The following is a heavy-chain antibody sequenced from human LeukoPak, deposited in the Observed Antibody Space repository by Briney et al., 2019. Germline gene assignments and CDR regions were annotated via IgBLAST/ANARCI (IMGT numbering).Heavy chain of an antibody. CDR2: IYHSGST. D-gene: IGHD4-11*01. V-gene: IGHV4-30-2*01. Sequence: SSETLSLTCTVSGGSISSGSYYWSWIRQPPGKGLEWIGYIYHSGSTYYNPSLKSRVTISVDRSKNQFSLKLSSVTAADTAVYYCARDQKGLSTVTKRWYFDLWGRGTLVTVSS. CDR3: ARDQKGLSTVTKRWYFDL. CDR1: GGSISSGSYY. J-gene: IGHJ2*01.